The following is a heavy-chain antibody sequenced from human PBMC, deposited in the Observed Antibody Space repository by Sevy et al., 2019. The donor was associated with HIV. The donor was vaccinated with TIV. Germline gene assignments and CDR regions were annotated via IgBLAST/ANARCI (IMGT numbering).Heavy chain of an antibody. V-gene: IGHV3-66*01. Sequence: GGSLRLSCATSGFSVSSSYMSWVRQAPGKGLEWVSIIYSDGTTKYADVLKGRFNISRDNPRNTMYLQMNSLTVEDTAVYYCARGGTIFGLVRHYFDSWGQGTLVTVSS. D-gene: IGHD3-3*01. J-gene: IGHJ4*02. CDR2: IYSDGTT. CDR3: ARGGTIFGLVRHYFDS. CDR1: GFSVSSSY.